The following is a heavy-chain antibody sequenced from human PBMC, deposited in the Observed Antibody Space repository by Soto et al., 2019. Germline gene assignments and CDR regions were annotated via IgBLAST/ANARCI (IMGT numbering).Heavy chain of an antibody. CDR1: GFAFCSYW. V-gene: IGHV3-74*03. D-gene: IGHD3-3*01. CDR2: INSDGSST. CDR3: ASVQFVLDIRHLGGIGY. Sequence: EVQLVESGGGLVQPGGSLRLFCAASGFAFCSYWMNWVRQAPGKGLVWVSRINSDGSSTKYADSVKGRFTISRDNAKNTLYLQMSSLRAEDTAVYYCASVQFVLDIRHLGGIGYWAQGALVTVSS. J-gene: IGHJ4*02.